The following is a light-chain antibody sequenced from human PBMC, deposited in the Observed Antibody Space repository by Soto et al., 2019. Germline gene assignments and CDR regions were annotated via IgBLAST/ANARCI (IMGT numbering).Light chain of an antibody. Sequence: QSALTQPASVSGSPGQSINXSCTGTSSDVGGYNYVSWYQHHPGKAPKLIIYDVSNRPSGVSNPFSGSKSGNTASLTISGLQPEEEADYYCSSYTPSNTRQIVFGTGTKVTVL. J-gene: IGLJ1*01. CDR1: SSDVGGYNY. CDR2: DVS. CDR3: SSYTPSNTRQIV. V-gene: IGLV2-14*03.